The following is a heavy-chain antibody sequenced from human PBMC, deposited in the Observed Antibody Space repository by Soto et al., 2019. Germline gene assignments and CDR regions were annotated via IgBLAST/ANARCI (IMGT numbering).Heavy chain of an antibody. D-gene: IGHD3-10*01. CDR1: GGSISSGDYY. V-gene: IGHV4-30-4*01. Sequence: SETLSLTCTVSGGSISSGDYYWSWIRQPPGKCLEWIGYIYYSGSTYYNPSLKSRVTISVDTSKNQFSLKLSSVTAADTAVYYCARGRFGDHKGFDPWGQGTLVTVYS. J-gene: IGHJ5*02. CDR3: ARGRFGDHKGFDP. CDR2: IYYSGST.